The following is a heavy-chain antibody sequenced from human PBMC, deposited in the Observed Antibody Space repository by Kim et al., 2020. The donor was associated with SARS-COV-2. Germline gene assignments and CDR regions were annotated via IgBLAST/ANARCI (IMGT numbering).Heavy chain of an antibody. Sequence: ASVKVSCKVSGYTLTELSMHWVRQAPGKGLEWMGGFDPEDGETIYAQKFQGRVTMTEDTSTDTAYMELSSLRSEDTAVYYCATKNVKIGYFDWLPKHAGYYYGMDVWGQGTTVTVSS. V-gene: IGHV1-24*01. J-gene: IGHJ6*02. CDR3: ATKNVKIGYFDWLPKHAGYYYGMDV. CDR1: GYTLTELS. D-gene: IGHD3-9*01. CDR2: FDPEDGET.